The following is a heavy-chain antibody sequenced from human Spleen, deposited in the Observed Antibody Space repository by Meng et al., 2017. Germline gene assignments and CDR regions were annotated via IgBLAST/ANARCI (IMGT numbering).Heavy chain of an antibody. Sequence: HVQPQHCGAGLFTPPETLSPTRAVYGGSFSSYYWSCTRHPPGKGLEWIGELNHSGSTNYNPSLESRATISVDTSQNNLSLKLSSVTAADSAVYYCARGPTTMAHDFDYWGQGTLVTVSS. CDR1: GGSFSSYY. CDR2: LNHSGST. V-gene: IGHV4-34*01. J-gene: IGHJ4*02. D-gene: IGHD4-11*01. CDR3: ARGPTTMAHDFDY.